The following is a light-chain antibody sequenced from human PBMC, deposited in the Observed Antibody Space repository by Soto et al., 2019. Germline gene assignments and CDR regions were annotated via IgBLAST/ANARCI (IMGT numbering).Light chain of an antibody. V-gene: IGLV2-23*01. J-gene: IGLJ1*01. CDR1: SSDVGSYNL. CDR2: EDN. CDR3: CSYAGRSTYG. Sequence: QSVLTQPASVSGSPGQSITISCTGTSSDVGSYNLVSWYQQHPGKAPKLMIYEDNKRPSGVSNRFSGSKSGNTASLTISGLQAEDEAGYYCCSYAGRSTYGFGTGTKVTVL.